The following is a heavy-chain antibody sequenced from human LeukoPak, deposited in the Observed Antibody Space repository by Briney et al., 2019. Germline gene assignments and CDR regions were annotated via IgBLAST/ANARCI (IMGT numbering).Heavy chain of an antibody. CDR3: ATADGYSYGYDY. CDR2: MNPNSGNT. V-gene: IGHV1-8*01. D-gene: IGHD5-18*01. J-gene: IGHJ4*02. CDR1: GYTFTSYD. Sequence: ASVKVSCKASGYTFTSYDINWVRQATGQGLEWMGWMNPNSGNTGYAQKFQGRVTMTEDTSTDTAYMELSSLRSEDTAVYYCATADGYSYGYDYWGQGTLVTVSS.